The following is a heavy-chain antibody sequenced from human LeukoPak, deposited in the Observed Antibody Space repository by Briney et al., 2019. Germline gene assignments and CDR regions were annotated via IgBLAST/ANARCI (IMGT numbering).Heavy chain of an antibody. CDR1: GFTFGSYS. Sequence: PGGSLRLSCAASGFTFGSYSIIWVRQSPAKGLEWVSSISSGSDYIHYADSVRGRFTISRDNAKSSVFLQMNSLRAEDSAVYYCARLSSFAFDIWGQGTMVTVSS. V-gene: IGHV3-21*06. J-gene: IGHJ3*02. CDR2: ISSGSDYI. CDR3: ARLSSFAFDI. D-gene: IGHD3-16*02.